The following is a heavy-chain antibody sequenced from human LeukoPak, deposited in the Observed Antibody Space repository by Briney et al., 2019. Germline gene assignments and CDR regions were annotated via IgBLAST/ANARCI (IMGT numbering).Heavy chain of an antibody. CDR3: ATINYYYALDV. J-gene: IGHJ6*02. CDR1: GYTLSELF. CDR2: FDPEDGKA. Sequence: ASVKVSCKVSGYTLSELFMHWVRQAPGKGLEWMGGFDPEDGKAIYAQKFQGRVTMTEDTSTDTAYMELSSLGSEDTAVYYCATINYYYALDVWGQGTTVTVSS. V-gene: IGHV1-24*01.